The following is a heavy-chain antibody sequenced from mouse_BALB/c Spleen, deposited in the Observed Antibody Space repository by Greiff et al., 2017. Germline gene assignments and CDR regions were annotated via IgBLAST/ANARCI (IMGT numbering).Heavy chain of an antibody. CDR1: GFTFSSYA. CDR2: ISSGGSYT. J-gene: IGHJ3*01. D-gene: IGHD2-1*01. V-gene: IGHV5-9-3*01. CDR3: ARNHYGNPWFAY. Sequence: EVKLMESGGGLVKPGGSLKLSCAASGFTFSSYAMSWVRQTPEKRLEWVATISSGGSYTYYPDSVKGRFTISRDNAKNTLYLQMSSLRSEDTAMYYCARNHYGNPWFAYWGQGTLVTVSA.